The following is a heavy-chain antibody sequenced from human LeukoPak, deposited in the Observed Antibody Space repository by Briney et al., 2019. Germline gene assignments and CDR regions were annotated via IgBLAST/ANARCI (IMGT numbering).Heavy chain of an antibody. Sequence: PGGSLRLSCAASGFTFSSYWMHWVRQAPGKGLVWVSRINSNGSSTSYADSVKGRFTISRDNAKNSLYLQMNSLRAEDTAVYYCAREGDYYDSSGNLWGQGTLVTVSS. V-gene: IGHV3-74*01. J-gene: IGHJ4*02. CDR2: INSNGSST. CDR3: AREGDYYDSSGNL. D-gene: IGHD3-22*01. CDR1: GFTFSSYW.